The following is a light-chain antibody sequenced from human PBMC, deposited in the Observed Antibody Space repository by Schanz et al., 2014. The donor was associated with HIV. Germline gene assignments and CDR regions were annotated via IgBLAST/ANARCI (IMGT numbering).Light chain of an antibody. J-gene: IGKJ2*01. CDR3: QHYSGSLYT. Sequence: DIQMTQSPSSLSASVGDRVTITCRASQGIGNDLGWYQQRAGKAPKRLIYAASSLQSGVPSRFRGSGSGTEFTLTLSSLQHDDFAPYYCQHYSGSLYTFGQGTKLEIK. CDR1: QGIGND. CDR2: AAS. V-gene: IGKV1-17*01.